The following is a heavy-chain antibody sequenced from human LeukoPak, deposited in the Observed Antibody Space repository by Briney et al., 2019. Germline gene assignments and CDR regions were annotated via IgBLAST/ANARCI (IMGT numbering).Heavy chain of an antibody. CDR2: IYYSGST. CDR3: ARGRSGPLSAFDY. J-gene: IGHJ4*02. CDR1: GGSISSYY. Sequence: SETLSLTCTVSGGSISSYYWSWIRQPPGKGLEWIGDIYYSGSTNYNPSLKSRVTISVDTSKNQFSLKLSSVTAADTAVYYCARGRSGPLSAFDYWGQGTLVTVSS. D-gene: IGHD2-15*01. V-gene: IGHV4-59*01.